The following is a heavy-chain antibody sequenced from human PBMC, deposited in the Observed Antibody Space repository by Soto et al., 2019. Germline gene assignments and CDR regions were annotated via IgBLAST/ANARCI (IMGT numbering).Heavy chain of an antibody. CDR3: TTDPPSYHDRSGYRGY. CDR1: GFIVSSSY. V-gene: IGHV3-53*01. Sequence: PGGSLRLSCAASGFIVSSSYMSWVRQAPGKGLEWVAVIYSAGSTSYAAPVKARFTISRDDSKDTLYLQMNSLKTEDTAVYYCTTDPPSYHDRSGYRGYWGQGTLVTVSS. J-gene: IGHJ4*02. D-gene: IGHD3-22*01. CDR2: IYSAGST.